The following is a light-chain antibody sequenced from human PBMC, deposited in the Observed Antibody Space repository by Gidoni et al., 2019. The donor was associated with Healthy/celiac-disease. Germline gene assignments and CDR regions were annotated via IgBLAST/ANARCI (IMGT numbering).Light chain of an antibody. V-gene: IGKV3-15*01. Sequence: EIVMKQSPATLSVSPGERATLSCRASQSVSSNLAWYQQKPGQAPRLLIYGASTRATGIPAWFSGSGSGTAFSLTIIRLLSADFAVYYCQQYNNWPSYTFGQGTKLEIK. CDR1: QSVSSN. CDR2: GAS. CDR3: QQYNNWPSYT. J-gene: IGKJ2*01.